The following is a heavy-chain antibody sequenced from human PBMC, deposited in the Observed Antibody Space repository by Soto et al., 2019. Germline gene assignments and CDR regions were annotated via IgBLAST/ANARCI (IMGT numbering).Heavy chain of an antibody. CDR1: GYTFTGYH. CDR3: ARDRSSGYYLNWFDP. CDR2: INPNSGGT. V-gene: IGHV1-2*02. J-gene: IGHJ5*02. D-gene: IGHD3-22*01. Sequence: ASVKVSCKASGYTFTGYHMHWVRQAPGQGLEWMGWINPNSGGTNYAQKFQGRVTMTRDTSISTAYMELSRLRSDDTAVYYCARDRSSGYYLNWFDPWGQGTLVTVSS.